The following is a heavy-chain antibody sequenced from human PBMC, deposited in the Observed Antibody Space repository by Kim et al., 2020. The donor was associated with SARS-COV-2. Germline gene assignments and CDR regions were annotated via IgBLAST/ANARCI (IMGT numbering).Heavy chain of an antibody. D-gene: IGHD3-22*01. J-gene: IGHJ3*02. Sequence: GGSLRLSCAASGFTFSSYSMNWVRQAPGKGLEWVSYISSSSSTIYYADSVKGRFTISRDNAKNSLYLQMNSLRDEDTAVYYCARDFGTYYYDSSGTDAFDIWGQGTMVTVSS. V-gene: IGHV3-48*02. CDR1: GFTFSSYS. CDR2: ISSSSSTI. CDR3: ARDFGTYYYDSSGTDAFDI.